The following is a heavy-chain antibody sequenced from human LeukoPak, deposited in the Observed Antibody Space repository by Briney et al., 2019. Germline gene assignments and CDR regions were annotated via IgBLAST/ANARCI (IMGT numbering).Heavy chain of an antibody. CDR2: ISFDGSSK. Sequence: GGSLRLSCAASGFTFSKNAIHWVRQAPGKGLEWVAVISFDGSSKYYADSVKGRITISRDNPKNTLYLQMNSLRAEDTAVYYCAKGTTVIRGGWFDPWGQGTLVTVSS. CDR3: AKGTTVIRGGWFDP. CDR1: GFTFSKNA. V-gene: IGHV3-30*04. D-gene: IGHD4-17*01. J-gene: IGHJ5*02.